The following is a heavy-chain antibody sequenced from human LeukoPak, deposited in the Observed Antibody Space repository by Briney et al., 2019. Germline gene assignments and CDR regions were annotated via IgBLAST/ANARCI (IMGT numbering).Heavy chain of an antibody. Sequence: GESLKISCKGSGYRFTSFWIGWVRQVPGKGLEWMAIIYPGDSDTRYSPSFQGQVTISADKSISTAYLEWSSLKASDTAIYYCARIRGYTTQSLYYFDYWGQGTLVTVSS. CDR1: GYRFTSFW. CDR2: IYPGDSDT. V-gene: IGHV5-51*01. D-gene: IGHD1-1*01. CDR3: ARIRGYTTQSLYYFDY. J-gene: IGHJ4*02.